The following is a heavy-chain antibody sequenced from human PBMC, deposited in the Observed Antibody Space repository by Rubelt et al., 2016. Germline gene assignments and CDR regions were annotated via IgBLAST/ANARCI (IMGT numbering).Heavy chain of an antibody. CDR3: AREKVGFDY. J-gene: IGHJ4*02. CDR1: GGSFSGYY. Sequence: QVQLQQWGAGLLKPSETLSLTCAVYGGSFSGYYWSWIRQPPGKGLEWIGNIYYSGSTYYNPSLKSRVTISVDTSKNQFSLKLSSVTAADTAVYYCAREKVGFDYWGQGTLVTVSS. CDR2: IYYSGST. V-gene: IGHV4-34*01. D-gene: IGHD1-26*01.